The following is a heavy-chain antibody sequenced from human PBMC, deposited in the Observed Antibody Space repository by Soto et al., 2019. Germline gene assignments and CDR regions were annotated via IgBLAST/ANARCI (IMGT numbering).Heavy chain of an antibody. V-gene: IGHV3-7*01. CDR1: GFTFSSYW. Sequence: GGSLRLSCAASGFTFSSYWMSWVRQAPGKGLEWVANIKQDGSEKYYVDSVKGRFTISRDNAKNSLYLQMNSLRAEDTAVYYCAREEDNWNYYYYYGMDVWGQGTTVTVSS. CDR3: AREEDNWNYYYYYGMDV. D-gene: IGHD1-20*01. J-gene: IGHJ6*02. CDR2: IKQDGSEK.